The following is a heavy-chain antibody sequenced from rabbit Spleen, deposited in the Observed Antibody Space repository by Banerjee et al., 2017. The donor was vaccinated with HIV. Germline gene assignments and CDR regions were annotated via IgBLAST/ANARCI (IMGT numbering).Heavy chain of an antibody. J-gene: IGHJ4*01. CDR3: ARDGAGGSYFAL. Sequence: QEQLVESGGGLVQPEGSLTLTCKASGFDFGSYGMCWVRQAPGKGLEWIGYIDPIFGGTYYASWVNGRFSISRENAQNTVFLQMTSLTAADTATYFCARDGAGGSYFALWGPGTLVTVS. D-gene: IGHD8-1*01. CDR2: IDPIFGGT. V-gene: IGHV1S47*01. CDR1: GFDFGSYG.